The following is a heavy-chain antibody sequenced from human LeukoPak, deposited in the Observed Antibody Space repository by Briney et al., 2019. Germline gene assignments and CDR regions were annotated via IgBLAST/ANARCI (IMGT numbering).Heavy chain of an antibody. CDR3: ARSPNYKGYFDY. CDR1: GFTFTHYG. D-gene: IGHD3-10*01. CDR2: ISSFSSTI. J-gene: IGHJ4*02. V-gene: IGHV3-48*04. Sequence: GGSLRLSCAASGFTFTHYGMNWVRQAPGKGLEWVSYISSFSSTIYYADSVMGRFTISRDNAKNSLYLQMSSLRAEDTAVYYCARSPNYKGYFDYWGQGTLVTVSS.